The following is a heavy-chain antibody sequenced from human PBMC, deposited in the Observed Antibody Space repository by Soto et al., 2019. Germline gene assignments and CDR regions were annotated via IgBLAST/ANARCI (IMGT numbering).Heavy chain of an antibody. CDR3: AKGSVVVAAKFDS. Sequence: PGGSLRLSCAACGFTFNNYAMSWVRQAPGKGLEWVSAISSSGYSTYYADSVKGRFTISRDNSKNTVYLQMNNLRAEDTAVYYCAKGSVVVAAKFDSWGQGTLVTVSS. D-gene: IGHD2-21*02. J-gene: IGHJ4*02. CDR1: GFTFNNYA. V-gene: IGHV3-23*01. CDR2: ISSSGYST.